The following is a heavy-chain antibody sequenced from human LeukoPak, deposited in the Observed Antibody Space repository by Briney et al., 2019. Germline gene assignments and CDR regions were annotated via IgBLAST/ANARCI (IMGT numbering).Heavy chain of an antibody. CDR3: ATERYSNSWFIDY. J-gene: IGHJ4*02. D-gene: IGHD6-13*01. CDR1: GGSISSHY. V-gene: IGHV4-59*11. CDR2: IYYSGST. Sequence: AGTLSLTCTVSGGSISSHYWNWIRQPPGKGLEWIGYIYYSGSTNYNTSLESRVTISVDTSKNQFSLKLTSVTAADTAVYYCATERYSNSWFIDYWGQGTLVTVSS.